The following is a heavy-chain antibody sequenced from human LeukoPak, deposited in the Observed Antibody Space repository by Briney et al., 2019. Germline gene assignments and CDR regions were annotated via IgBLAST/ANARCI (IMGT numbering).Heavy chain of an antibody. CDR1: GGSIRSYY. V-gene: IGHV4-59*01. D-gene: IGHD3-3*01. Sequence: PSETLSLTCTDSGGSIRSYYWSWIRQTPGKGLEWIGYIYYSGSTNYNPSPKSRVTISVDASKNQFALKLSSVSAGDTVVYYCARVTLWSGYSLFDYWGQGTLVTVCS. CDR2: IYYSGST. J-gene: IGHJ4*02. CDR3: ARVTLWSGYSLFDY.